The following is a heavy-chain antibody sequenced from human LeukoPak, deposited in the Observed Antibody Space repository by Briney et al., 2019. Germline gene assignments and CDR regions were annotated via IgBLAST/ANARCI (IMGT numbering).Heavy chain of an antibody. CDR1: GSTFSSYS. CDR3: ANEGRLQTVGYFDY. V-gene: IGHV3-21*01. Sequence: PGGSLRLSCAASGSTFSSYSMNWVRQTPGKGLEWVSLISSSNYIYYADSVKGRFTISRDNAKNSLYLQMNSLRAEDTAVYYCANEGRLQTVGYFDYWGQGTLVTVSS. J-gene: IGHJ4*02. CDR2: ISSSNYI. D-gene: IGHD6-25*01.